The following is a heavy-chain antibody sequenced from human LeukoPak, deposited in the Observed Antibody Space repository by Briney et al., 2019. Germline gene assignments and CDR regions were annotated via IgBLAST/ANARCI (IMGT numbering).Heavy chain of an antibody. CDR2: IHYSGTT. CDR1: GGSINNSY. V-gene: IGHV4-59*01. J-gene: IGHJ3*01. CDR3: ARSNAFDV. Sequence: SETLSLTCTVSGGSINNSYWNRIRQPPGKGLEWIGYIHYSGTTDYNPSLKSRVTISIDTSKNQFSLNLSSMTAADTAVYYCARSNAFDVRGQGTMVTVSS.